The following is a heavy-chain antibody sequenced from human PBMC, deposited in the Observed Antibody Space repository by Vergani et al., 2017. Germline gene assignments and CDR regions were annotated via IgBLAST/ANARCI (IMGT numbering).Heavy chain of an antibody. V-gene: IGHV1-69*13. Sequence: QVQLVQSGAEVKKPGSSVKVSCKASGGTFSSYAISWVRQAPGQGLECMGRIIPIFGTAKYAQKFQGRVTIAADESTSTAYMELSSLKSEDTAVYYCAREGNYYDSTGFGPGGSFDWGPGTLVTVSS. D-gene: IGHD3-22*01. J-gene: IGHJ4*02. CDR1: GGTFSSYA. CDR3: AREGNYYDSTGFGPGGSFD. CDR2: IIPIFGTA.